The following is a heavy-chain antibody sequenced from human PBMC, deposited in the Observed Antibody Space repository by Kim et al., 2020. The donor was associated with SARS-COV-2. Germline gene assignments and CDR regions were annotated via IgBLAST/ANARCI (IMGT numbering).Heavy chain of an antibody. D-gene: IGHD3-10*01. CDR3: TTDSYYYGSGSYWNWFDP. V-gene: IGHV3-15*01. Sequence: KGRFTISRDESKNTLYLQMNSLKTEDTAVYYCTTDSYYYGSGSYWNWFDPWGQGTLVTVSS. J-gene: IGHJ5*02.